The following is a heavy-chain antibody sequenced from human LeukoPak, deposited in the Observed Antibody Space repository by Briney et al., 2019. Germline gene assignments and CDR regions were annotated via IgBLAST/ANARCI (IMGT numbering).Heavy chain of an antibody. V-gene: IGHV3-53*01. J-gene: IGHJ4*02. D-gene: IGHD2-15*01. Sequence: GGSLRLSCAASGFTVSSTYMSGVREAPGKGLEWVSVFYGGGTTYYADSVKGRFTVSRDNPKNTLYLQMNSLRAEDTAVYYCARDLSSCSGGSCPQDYWGQGTLVTVSS. CDR3: ARDLSSCSGGSCPQDY. CDR1: GFTVSSTY. CDR2: FYGGGTT.